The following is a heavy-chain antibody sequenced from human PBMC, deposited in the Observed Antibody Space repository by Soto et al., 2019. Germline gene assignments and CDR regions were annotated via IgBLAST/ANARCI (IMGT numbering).Heavy chain of an antibody. Sequence: PGGSLRLSCAASGFTFSSYWMHWVRQAPGKGLVWVSRINSDGSSTSYADSVKGRFTISRDNAKDTLYLQMNSLRAEDTAVYYCARGDYSNPYYYYYMDVWGKGTTVTVSS. CDR3: ARGDYSNPYYYYYMDV. CDR2: INSDGSST. D-gene: IGHD4-4*01. V-gene: IGHV3-74*01. CDR1: GFTFSSYW. J-gene: IGHJ6*03.